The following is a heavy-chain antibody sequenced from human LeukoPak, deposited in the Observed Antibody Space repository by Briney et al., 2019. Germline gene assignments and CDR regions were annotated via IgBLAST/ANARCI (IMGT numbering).Heavy chain of an antibody. Sequence: GGSLRLSCAASGFTFDDYGMSWVRQAPGKGLEWVSGINWNGGSTGYADSVKGRFTISRDNAKNSLYLQMNSLRAEDTALYYCARDLKIYSSSPNWFDPWGQGTLVTVSS. D-gene: IGHD6-13*01. V-gene: IGHV3-20*04. J-gene: IGHJ5*02. CDR3: ARDLKIYSSSPNWFDP. CDR2: INWNGGST. CDR1: GFTFDDYG.